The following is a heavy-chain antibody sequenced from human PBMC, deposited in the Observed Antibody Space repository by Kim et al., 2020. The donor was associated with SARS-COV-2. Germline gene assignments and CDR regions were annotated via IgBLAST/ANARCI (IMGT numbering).Heavy chain of an antibody. D-gene: IGHD5-12*01. CDR2: IYYSGST. CDR1: GGSISSSSYY. J-gene: IGHJ6*02. Sequence: SETLSLTCTVSGGSISSSSYYWGWIRQPPGKGLEWIGSIYYSGSTYYNPSLKSRVTISVDTSKNQFSLKLSSVTAADTAVYYCATVGYSGYDYYYYGMDVWGQGTTVTVSS. CDR3: ATVGYSGYDYYYYGMDV. V-gene: IGHV4-39*01.